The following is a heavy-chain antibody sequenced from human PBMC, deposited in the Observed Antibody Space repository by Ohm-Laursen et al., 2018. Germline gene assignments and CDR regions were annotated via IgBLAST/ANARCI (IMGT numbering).Heavy chain of an antibody. J-gene: IGHJ5*02. V-gene: IGHV1-8*01. CDR1: GYTFSSYD. Sequence: SVKASCKASGYTFSSYDIIWVRQASGQGPEWMGWMNPNSHNTGYARKFRGRVSMTSDSSISTAYMELYSLTSEDTATYYCARAVRYQLLSDPWGQGTLVTVSS. D-gene: IGHD4-23*01. CDR3: ARAVRYQLLSDP. CDR2: MNPNSHNT.